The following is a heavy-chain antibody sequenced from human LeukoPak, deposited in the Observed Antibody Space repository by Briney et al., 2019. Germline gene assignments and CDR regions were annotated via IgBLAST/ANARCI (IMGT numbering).Heavy chain of an antibody. Sequence: SETLSLTCAVYGGSLSGYYWSWVRQPPGKGLEWIGEINHSGSTNYNPSLKSRVTISLDTSKNQFSLKLTSVTAADTAVYYCARSSSSYLALIDSWGQGTLVTVSS. V-gene: IGHV4-34*01. CDR1: GGSLSGYY. CDR2: INHSGST. J-gene: IGHJ4*02. D-gene: IGHD6-6*01. CDR3: ARSSSSYLALIDS.